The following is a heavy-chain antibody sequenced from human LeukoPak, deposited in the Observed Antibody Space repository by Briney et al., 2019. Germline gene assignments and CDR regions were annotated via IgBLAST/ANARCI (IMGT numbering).Heavy chain of an antibody. CDR2: ISGSGGST. CDR3: AKGIRFLEWSNYYYYGMDV. D-gene: IGHD3-3*01. CDR1: GFTFSSYA. V-gene: IGHV3-23*01. J-gene: IGHJ6*02. Sequence: PGGSLRLSCAASGFTFSSYAMSWVRQAPGKGLEWVSAISGSGGSTYYADSVKGRFTISRDNSKNTLYLQMNSLRAEDTAVYYCAKGIRFLEWSNYYYYGMDVWGQGTTVTVSS.